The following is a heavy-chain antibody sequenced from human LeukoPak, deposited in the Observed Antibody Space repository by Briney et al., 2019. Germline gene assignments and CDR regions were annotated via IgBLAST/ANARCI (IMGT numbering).Heavy chain of an antibody. CDR3: ARGMTTVTNNRFDP. D-gene: IGHD4-17*01. J-gene: IGHJ5*02. Sequence: PSETLSLTCTVSGGSISSGGYYWSWIRQHPGKGLEWIGYIYYSGSTYYNPSLKSRVTISVDTSENQFSLKLTSVTAADTAVYYCARGMTTVTNNRFDPWGQGTLVTVSS. CDR1: GGSISSGGYY. V-gene: IGHV4-31*03. CDR2: IYYSGST.